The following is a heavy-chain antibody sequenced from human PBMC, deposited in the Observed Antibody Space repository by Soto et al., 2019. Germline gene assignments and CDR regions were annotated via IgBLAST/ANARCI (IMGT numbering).Heavy chain of an antibody. Sequence: GGSLRLSCAASGFTFNSYDMSWVRQAPGKGLEWVSTISGGTDNTYYADSVKGRFTVSRDSSKSTVYLQMDRLRAEDTAVYYCAKENDEWGQGTLVTVSS. CDR1: GFTFNSYD. CDR2: ISGGTDNT. V-gene: IGHV3-23*01. J-gene: IGHJ4*02. CDR3: AKENDE.